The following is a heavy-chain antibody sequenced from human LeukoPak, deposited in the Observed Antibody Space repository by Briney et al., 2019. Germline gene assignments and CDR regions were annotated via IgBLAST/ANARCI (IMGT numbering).Heavy chain of an antibody. CDR3: ARDCSGGSCYSYYYYGMDV. V-gene: IGHV3-48*03. CDR1: GFTFSSYE. D-gene: IGHD2-15*01. J-gene: IGHJ6*04. CDR2: TSSSGSTI. Sequence: QSGGSLRLSCAASGFTFSSYEMNWVRQAPGKGLEWASYTSSSGSTIYYADSVKGRFTISRDNAKNSLYLQMNSLRAEDTAVYYCARDCSGGSCYSYYYYGMDVWGKGTTVTVSS.